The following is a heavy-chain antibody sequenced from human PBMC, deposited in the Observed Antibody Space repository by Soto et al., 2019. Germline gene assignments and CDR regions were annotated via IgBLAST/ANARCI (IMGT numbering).Heavy chain of an antibody. CDR3: AKARGWQWLAYFDY. J-gene: IGHJ4*02. V-gene: IGHV3-9*01. Sequence: PGGSLRLSCAASGFTFDDYAMHWVRQAPGKGLEWVSGISWNSGSIGYADSVKGRFTISRDNAKNSLYLQMNSLRAEDTALYYCAKARGWQWLAYFDYWGQGTLVTVS. D-gene: IGHD6-19*01. CDR2: ISWNSGSI. CDR1: GFTFDDYA.